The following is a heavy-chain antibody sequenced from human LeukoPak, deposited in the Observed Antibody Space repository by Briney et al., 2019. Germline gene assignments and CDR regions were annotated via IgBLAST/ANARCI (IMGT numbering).Heavy chain of an antibody. D-gene: IGHD6-19*01. CDR1: AYTFTGYY. J-gene: IGHJ4*02. Sequence: ASVNVSCKASAYTFTGYYMHWVRQAPGQGLEWMGWINPNSGGTNYAQKFQGRVTMTRDTSISTAYMELSRLRSDDTAVYYCARASSGWHFDYWGQGTLVTVSS. CDR3: ARASSGWHFDY. V-gene: IGHV1-2*02. CDR2: INPNSGGT.